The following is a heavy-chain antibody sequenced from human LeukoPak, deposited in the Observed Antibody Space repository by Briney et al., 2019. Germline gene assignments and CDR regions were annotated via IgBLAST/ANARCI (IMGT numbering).Heavy chain of an antibody. CDR3: ARGHTAVTRHFDF. CDR1: GFTFSDYW. J-gene: IGHJ4*02. V-gene: IGHV3-21*01. D-gene: IGHD4-17*01. Sequence: GGSLRLSCAASGFTFSDYWMSWVRQAPGKGLEWVSIISSGSSAIFSADALKGRFTISRDDAKNLLYLDMNSLRAEDTAVYYCARGHTAVTRHFDFWGQGTLVTASS. CDR2: ISSGSSAI.